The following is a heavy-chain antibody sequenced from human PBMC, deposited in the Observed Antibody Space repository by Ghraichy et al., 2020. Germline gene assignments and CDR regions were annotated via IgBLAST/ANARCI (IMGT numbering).Heavy chain of an antibody. CDR1: GFTFSSYW. CDR3: ARDSPHYYGSGSYCAY. J-gene: IGHJ4*02. D-gene: IGHD3-10*01. CDR2: IKQDGSEK. V-gene: IGHV3-7*01. Sequence: GESLNISCAASGFTFSSYWMRWVRQAPGKGLEWVANIKQDGSEKYYVDSVKGRFTISRDNAKNSLYLQMNSLRAEDTAVYYCARDSPHYYGSGSYCAYWGQGTLVTVSS.